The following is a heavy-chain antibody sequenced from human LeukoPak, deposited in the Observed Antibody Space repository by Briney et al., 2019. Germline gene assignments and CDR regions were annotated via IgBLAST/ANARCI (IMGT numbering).Heavy chain of an antibody. J-gene: IGHJ1*01. D-gene: IGHD3-22*01. CDR1: GGSISSGGYS. CDR2: IYHSGST. Sequence: PSETLSLTCAVSGGSISSGGYSWSWIRQPPGKGLEWIGYIYHSGSTYYNPSLKSRVTISVDRSKNQFSLKLSSVTAADTAVYYCASGGYYYDSSGYIEYFQHWGQGTLVTVSS. CDR3: ASGGYYYDSSGYIEYFQH. V-gene: IGHV4-30-2*01.